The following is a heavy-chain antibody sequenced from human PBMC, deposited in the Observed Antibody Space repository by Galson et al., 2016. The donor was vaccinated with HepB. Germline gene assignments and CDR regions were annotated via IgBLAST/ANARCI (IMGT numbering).Heavy chain of an antibody. Sequence: SLRLSCAASGFIFSSYGMHWVRQAPGKGLEWVALIWYDGSEEYYADSVKGRFTISRDNSKNTLYLQMNSLRAEDTAVYYCARSISRTNGPPFDYWGQGTLVTVSS. V-gene: IGHV3-33*08. D-gene: IGHD1-20*01. CDR3: ARSISRTNGPPFDY. CDR2: IWYDGSEE. CDR1: GFIFSSYG. J-gene: IGHJ4*02.